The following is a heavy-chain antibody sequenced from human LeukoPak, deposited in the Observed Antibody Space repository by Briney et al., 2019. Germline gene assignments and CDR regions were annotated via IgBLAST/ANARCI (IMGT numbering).Heavy chain of an antibody. D-gene: IGHD3-9*01. V-gene: IGHV3-7*03. CDR1: GFTFSSYW. Sequence: KSGGSLRLSCAASGFTFSSYWMSWVRQAPGKGLEWVANIKQDGSEKYYVDSVKGRFTISRDNSKDTLYLQMNSLRAEDTAVYYCAKQGRDWLRDYYYYMDVWGKGTTVTISS. CDR3: AKQGRDWLRDYYYYMDV. J-gene: IGHJ6*03. CDR2: IKQDGSEK.